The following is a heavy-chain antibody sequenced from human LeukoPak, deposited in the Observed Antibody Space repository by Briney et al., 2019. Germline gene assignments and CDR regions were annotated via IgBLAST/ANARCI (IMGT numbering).Heavy chain of an antibody. CDR1: GSTFSSYA. CDR3: ARGYSYGPHDAFDI. J-gene: IGHJ3*02. CDR2: ISSNGGST. V-gene: IGHV3-64*01. Sequence: PGGSLRLSCAASGSTFSSYAMHWVRQAPGKGLEYVSAISSNGGSTYYANSVKGRFTISRDNSKNTLYLQMGSLRAEDMAVYYCARGYSYGPHDAFDIWGQGTMVTVSS. D-gene: IGHD5-18*01.